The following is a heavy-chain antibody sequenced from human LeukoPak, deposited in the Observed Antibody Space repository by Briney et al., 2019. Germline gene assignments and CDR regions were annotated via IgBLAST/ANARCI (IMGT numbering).Heavy chain of an antibody. CDR2: ISYDGTNK. Sequence: GGSLRLSCAASGFTFSSYGMHWVRQAPGKGLEWVAVISYDGTNKYYADSVKGRFTVSRDNSKNTVYLQMNSLRAEDTAVYYCAKGHYGDTYYYGMDVWGKGTTVTVSS. J-gene: IGHJ6*04. CDR1: GFTFSSYG. D-gene: IGHD4-17*01. V-gene: IGHV3-30*18. CDR3: AKGHYGDTYYYGMDV.